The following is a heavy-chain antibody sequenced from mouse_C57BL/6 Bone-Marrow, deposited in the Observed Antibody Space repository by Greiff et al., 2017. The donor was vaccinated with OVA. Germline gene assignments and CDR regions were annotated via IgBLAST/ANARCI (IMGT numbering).Heavy chain of an antibody. CDR2: INYDGSST. Sequence: EVQLVESEGGLVQPGSSMKLSCTASGFTFSDYYMAWVRQVPEKGLEWVATINYDGSSTYYLDSLKSRFTISRDNAKNILYLQMSSLKSEDTATDYCARGGDYYGDFDVWGTGTTVTVSA. CDR1: GFTFSDYY. V-gene: IGHV5-16*01. CDR3: ARGGDYYGDFDV. D-gene: IGHD1-1*01. J-gene: IGHJ1*03.